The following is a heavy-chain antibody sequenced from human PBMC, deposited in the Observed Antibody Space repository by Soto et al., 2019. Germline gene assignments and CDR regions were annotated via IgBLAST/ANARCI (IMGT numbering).Heavy chain of an antibody. CDR1: GGSISSGDYY. J-gene: IGHJ3*02. D-gene: IGHD2-21*01. V-gene: IGHV4-30-4*01. CDR3: ARPPPVDHDAVDI. Sequence: QVQLQESGPGLVKPSQTLSLTCTVSGGSISSGDYYWSWIRQPPGKGLEWIGYIYYSGSTYYNPSLKSRVTISVDTSKNQLSLKLSSVTAADTAVYFCARPPPVDHDAVDIWGQGTMVTVSS. CDR2: IYYSGST.